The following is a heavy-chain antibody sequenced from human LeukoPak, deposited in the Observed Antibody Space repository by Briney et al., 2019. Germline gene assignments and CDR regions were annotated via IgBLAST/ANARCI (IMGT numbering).Heavy chain of an antibody. J-gene: IGHJ4*02. V-gene: IGHV3-7*01. CDR3: ASAHSSGWYATFDY. CDR2: INQHGSEK. Sequence: PGGSLRLSCAASGFTFSSYWMNWVRQAPGKGLEWVADINQHGSEKYYVNSVKGRFTISRDNSKNTLYLQMNSLRAEDTAVYYCASAHSSGWYATFDYWGQGTLVTVSS. D-gene: IGHD6-19*01. CDR1: GFTFSSYW.